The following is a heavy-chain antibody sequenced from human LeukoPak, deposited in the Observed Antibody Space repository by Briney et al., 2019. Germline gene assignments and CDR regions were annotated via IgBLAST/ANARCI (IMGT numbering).Heavy chain of an antibody. V-gene: IGHV1-69*02. D-gene: IGHD6-19*01. J-gene: IGHJ3*02. Sequence: SVKVSCKASGGTFSSYTISWVRQAPGQGLEWMGRIIPILGIANYAQKFQGRVTITADKSTSTAYMELSSLRSEDTAVYYCADGYSSGQDAFDIWGQGTTVTVSS. CDR1: GGTFSSYT. CDR3: ADGYSSGQDAFDI. CDR2: IIPILGIA.